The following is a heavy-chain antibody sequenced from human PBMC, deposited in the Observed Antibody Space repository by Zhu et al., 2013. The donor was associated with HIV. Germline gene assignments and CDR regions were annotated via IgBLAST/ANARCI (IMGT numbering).Heavy chain of an antibody. CDR2: IIPIFGTA. V-gene: IGHV1-69*01. J-gene: IGHJ6*02. Sequence: QVQLVQSGAEVKKPGSSVKVSCKASGGTFSSYAISWVRQAPGQGLEWMGGIIPIFGTANYAQKFQGRVTITADESTSSAYMELSSLRSEDTAVYYCARDFWSGYNAHYYYYGMDVWGQGTTGHRSP. CDR3: ARDFWSGYNAHYYYYGMDV. D-gene: IGHD3-3*01. CDR1: GGTFSSYA.